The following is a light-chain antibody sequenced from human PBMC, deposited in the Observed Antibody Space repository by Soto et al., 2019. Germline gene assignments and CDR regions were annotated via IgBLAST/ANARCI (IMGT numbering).Light chain of an antibody. CDR2: NNN. V-gene: IGLV1-44*01. CDR1: SSNIGSTT. CDR3: AAWDDSLNGVV. J-gene: IGLJ3*02. Sequence: QSVLTQPPSASGTPGQRVTIACSGSSSNIGSTTVKWYQQLPGTAPKLLIYNNNQRPSGVPDRFSGSKSGTSASLGISGLQSEDEADYYCAAWDDSLNGVVFGGGTKVTVL.